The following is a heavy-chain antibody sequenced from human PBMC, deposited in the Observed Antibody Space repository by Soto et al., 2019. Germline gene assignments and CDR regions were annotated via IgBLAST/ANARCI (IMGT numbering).Heavy chain of an antibody. Sequence: PGGSVRLSCAASGFTFSSYSMNWVRQAPGKGLEWVSSISSSSSSYIYYADSVKGRFTISRENAKNSLYLQMNSLRAEDTAVYYCARVHDFWSGPYDYWGQGTLVTVPQ. D-gene: IGHD3-3*01. CDR1: GFTFSSYS. V-gene: IGHV3-21*01. CDR3: ARVHDFWSGPYDY. CDR2: ISSSSSSYI. J-gene: IGHJ4*02.